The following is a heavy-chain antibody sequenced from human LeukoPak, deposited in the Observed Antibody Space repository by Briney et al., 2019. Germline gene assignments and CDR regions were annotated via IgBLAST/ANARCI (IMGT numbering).Heavy chain of an antibody. CDR2: INSDGSST. CDR3: ARDGSLPDY. V-gene: IGHV3-74*01. CDR1: EFTFSNHW. Sequence: GGSLRLSCAASEFTFSNHWMHWVRQAPGEGLVWVSYINSDGSSTSYADYVKGRFTISRDNARNTLYLQMNSLRVEDTAVYYCARDGSLPDYWGQGTLVTASS. J-gene: IGHJ4*02.